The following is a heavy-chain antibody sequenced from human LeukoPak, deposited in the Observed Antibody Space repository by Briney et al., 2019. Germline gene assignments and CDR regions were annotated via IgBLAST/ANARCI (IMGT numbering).Heavy chain of an antibody. J-gene: IGHJ4*02. Sequence: PGGSLRLSCAASGFTFSSYWMSWVRQAPGKGLEWVANIKQYGSEKYYVDSVKGRFTISRDNAKNSLYLQMNSLRAEDTAVYYCARDGGFGVRGVSFDYWGQGTLVTVSS. CDR2: IKQYGSEK. V-gene: IGHV3-7*01. CDR1: GFTFSSYW. D-gene: IGHD3-10*01. CDR3: ARDGGFGVRGVSFDY.